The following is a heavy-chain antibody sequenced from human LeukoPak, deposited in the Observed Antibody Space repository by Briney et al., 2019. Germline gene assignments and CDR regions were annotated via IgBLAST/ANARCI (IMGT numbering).Heavy chain of an antibody. CDR3: ARAGGSYSALDY. D-gene: IGHD1-26*01. CDR2: ISSSSSYI. Sequence: GGSLRLSCAASGFTFSSYSMNWVRQAPGKGLEWVSSISSSSSYIYYADSVKGRFTISRDNAKNSLYLQMNSLRAEDTAVYYCARAGGSYSALDYWGQGTLVTVPS. V-gene: IGHV3-21*04. CDR1: GFTFSSYS. J-gene: IGHJ4*02.